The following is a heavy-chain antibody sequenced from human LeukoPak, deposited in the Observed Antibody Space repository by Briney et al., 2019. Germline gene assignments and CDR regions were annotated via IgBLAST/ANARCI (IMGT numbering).Heavy chain of an antibody. CDR1: GGSIGSYY. CDR3: ARSGGSGFQLDS. Sequence: SETLSLTCTVSGGSIGSYYWSWIRQPAGKGLEWIGRSYTTGSTNYNPSLKSRVTISLDTYKNQLSLNLSSVAAADTAVYYCARSGGSGFQLDSWGQGTLVTVSS. J-gene: IGHJ4*02. V-gene: IGHV4-4*07. D-gene: IGHD1-26*01. CDR2: SYTTGST.